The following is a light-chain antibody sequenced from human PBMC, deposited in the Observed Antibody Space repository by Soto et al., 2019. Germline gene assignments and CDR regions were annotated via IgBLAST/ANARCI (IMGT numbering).Light chain of an antibody. CDR2: DVS. Sequence: QCGLAQPASGSGSPGQSITISCTWTSSDIDAYNYVSWYQQHPGKAPKLMIYDVSNRPSGISNRFSGSKSGNTASLTISRLQAEDEADYYCGSYTTSSNYVFGTGTKVTVL. CDR1: SSDIDAYNY. J-gene: IGLJ1*01. CDR3: GSYTTSSNYV. V-gene: IGLV2-14*01.